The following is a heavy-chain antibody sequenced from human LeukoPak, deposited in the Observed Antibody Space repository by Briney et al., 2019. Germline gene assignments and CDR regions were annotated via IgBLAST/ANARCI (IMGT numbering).Heavy chain of an antibody. D-gene: IGHD3-16*02. CDR2: ISGSGGST. Sequence: GGSLRLFCAASGFTFSSYAMSWVRQAPGKGLEWVSAISGSGGSTYYADSVKGRFTISRDNSKNTLYLQMNSLRAEDTAVYYCARDRDYDYVWGSYRYSDYWGQGTLVTVSS. V-gene: IGHV3-23*01. CDR1: GFTFSSYA. CDR3: ARDRDYDYVWGSYRYSDY. J-gene: IGHJ4*02.